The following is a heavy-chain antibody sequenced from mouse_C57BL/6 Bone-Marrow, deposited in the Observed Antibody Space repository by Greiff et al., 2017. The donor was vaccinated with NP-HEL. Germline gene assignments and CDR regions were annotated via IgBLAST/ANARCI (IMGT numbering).Heavy chain of an antibody. Sequence: EVKLVESGSYLAKPGAEGKGGGTVSGFDIKDYYMHWVKQRTEQGLQWLGRIDPEDGETKYAPKFQGKATITADTSSNTAYLQLSSLTSEDTAVYYCASSLKFIPWFAYWGQGTLVTVSA. CDR3: ASSLKFIPWFAY. CDR2: IDPEDGET. CDR1: GFDIKDYY. D-gene: IGHD6-1*01. J-gene: IGHJ3*01. V-gene: IGHV14-2*01.